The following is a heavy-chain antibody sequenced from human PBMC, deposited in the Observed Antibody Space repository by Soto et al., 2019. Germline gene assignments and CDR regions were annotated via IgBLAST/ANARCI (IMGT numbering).Heavy chain of an antibody. CDR2: ISSSSSTI. J-gene: IGHJ6*03. Sequence: EVQLVESGGGLVQPGGSLRLSCAASGFTFSSYSMNWVRQAPGKGLEWVSYISSSSSTIYYADSVKGRFTISRDNAKNSLYLQMNSLRAEDTAVYYCAREWYDFWSGYYTGGYYYYDMDVWGKGTTVTVSS. CDR1: GFTFSSYS. V-gene: IGHV3-48*01. D-gene: IGHD3-3*01. CDR3: AREWYDFWSGYYTGGYYYYDMDV.